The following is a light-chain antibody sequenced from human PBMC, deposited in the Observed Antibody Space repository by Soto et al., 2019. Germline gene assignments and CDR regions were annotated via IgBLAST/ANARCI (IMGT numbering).Light chain of an antibody. CDR2: WAS. CDR3: QQYGDMWT. CDR1: QSVLSRTHNKNC. Sequence: DIVMTQSPESLAVSLGERATINCKSSQSVLSRTHNKNCLAWYQQKSGQPPKLLIYWASARESGVPDRFSGSGSEAAFTLTISSLQAEDVAEYFCQQYGDMWTFGQGTKVEIK. V-gene: IGKV4-1*01. J-gene: IGKJ1*01.